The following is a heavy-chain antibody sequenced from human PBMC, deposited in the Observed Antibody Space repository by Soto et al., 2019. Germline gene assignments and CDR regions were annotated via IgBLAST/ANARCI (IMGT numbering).Heavy chain of an antibody. J-gene: IGHJ6*02. CDR1: GCSIRSSSYY. CDR2: IYYSGST. CDR3: GRTYYDILTGPYYYGMDV. D-gene: IGHD3-9*01. Sequence: PSATLSLTCPVCGCSIRSSSYYWGWLRPPPGKGLEWIGSIYYSGSTYYNPSLKSRVTISVDTSKNQFSLKLSSVTAADTAVYYCGRTYYDILTGPYYYGMDVWGQGTTVS. V-gene: IGHV4-39*01.